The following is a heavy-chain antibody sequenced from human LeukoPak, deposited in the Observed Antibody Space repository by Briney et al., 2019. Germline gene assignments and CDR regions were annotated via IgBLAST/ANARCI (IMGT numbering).Heavy chain of an antibody. CDR2: IYPGDSDT. J-gene: IGHJ4*02. Sequence: GESLKISCKGSGYSFTGYWIGWVRQMPGKGLEWMGIIYPGDSDTRYSPSFQGQVTISADKSISTAYLQWSSLKASDTAMYYCARHGNVPADADENFDYWGQGTLVTVSS. V-gene: IGHV5-51*01. CDR1: GYSFTGYW. CDR3: ARHGNVPADADENFDY. D-gene: IGHD2-2*01.